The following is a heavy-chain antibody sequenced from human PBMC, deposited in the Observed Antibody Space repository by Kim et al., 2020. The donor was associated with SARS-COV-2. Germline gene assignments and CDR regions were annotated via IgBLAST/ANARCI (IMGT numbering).Heavy chain of an antibody. V-gene: IGHV1-69*02. CDR3: ASTLIRGPLVPAAMVFGYDAFDI. CDR1: GGTFSSYT. D-gene: IGHD2-2*01. Sequence: SVKVSCKASGGTFSSYTISWVRQAPGQGLEWMGRIIPILGIANYAQKFQGRVTITADKSTSTAYMELSSLRSEDTAVYYCASTLIRGPLVPAAMVFGYDAFDIWGQEKMVTVSS. J-gene: IGHJ3*02. CDR2: IIPILGIA.